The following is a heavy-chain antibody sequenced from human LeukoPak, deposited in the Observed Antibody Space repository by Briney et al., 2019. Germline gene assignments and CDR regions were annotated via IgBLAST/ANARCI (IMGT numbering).Heavy chain of an antibody. J-gene: IGHJ4*02. CDR3: ARGRWSATTASYYLDF. V-gene: IGHV3-7*01. CDR1: GFTLSSFW. D-gene: IGHD5-24*01. CDR2: IKQDGSEK. Sequence: PGGSLRLSCAASGFTLSSFWMSWVRQAPGEGLEWVANIKQDGSEKYYVDSVKGRFTISRENAKNSLYLQMNSLRAEDTAVYYCARGRWSATTASYYLDFWGQGTLVTVSS.